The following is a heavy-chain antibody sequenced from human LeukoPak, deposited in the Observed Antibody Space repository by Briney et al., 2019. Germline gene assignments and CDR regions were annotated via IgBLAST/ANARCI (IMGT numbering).Heavy chain of an antibody. Sequence: SETLSLTCTVSGGSISSYYWSWIRQPPGKGLEWIGYIYYSGSTNYNPSLKSRVTISVDTSKNQFSLKLSSVTAADTAVYYCARDLRRLGGLFPWGQGTLVTVSS. CDR1: GGSISSYY. D-gene: IGHD3-16*01. V-gene: IGHV4-59*01. CDR2: IYYSGST. CDR3: ARDLRRLGGLFP. J-gene: IGHJ5*02.